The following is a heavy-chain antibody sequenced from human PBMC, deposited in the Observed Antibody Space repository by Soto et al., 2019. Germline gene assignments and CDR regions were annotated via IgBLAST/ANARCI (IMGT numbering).Heavy chain of an antibody. CDR2: IYYSGST. V-gene: IGHV4-31*03. D-gene: IGHD2-15*01. CDR3: ARHGGGIVVVVAARGAFDI. J-gene: IGHJ3*02. Sequence: PSETLSLTCTVSGGSISSGGYYWSWIRQHPGKGLEWIGYIYYSGSTYYNPSLKSRVTISVDTSKNQFSLKLSSVTAADTAVYYCARHGGGIVVVVAARGAFDIWGQGTMVTVSS. CDR1: GGSISSGGYY.